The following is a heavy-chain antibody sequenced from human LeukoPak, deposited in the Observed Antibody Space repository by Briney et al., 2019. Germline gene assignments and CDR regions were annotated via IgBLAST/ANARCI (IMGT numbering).Heavy chain of an antibody. J-gene: IGHJ4*02. CDR2: ISGSGGST. Sequence: GGSLRLSCAASGFTFSSYAMSWVRQAPGKGLEWVSAISGSGGSTYYADSVKGRFTISRDNSKNTLYPQMNSPRAEDTAVYYCATFPTTVVTPDYFDYWGQGTLVTVSS. D-gene: IGHD4-23*01. CDR3: ATFPTTVVTPDYFDY. CDR1: GFTFSSYA. V-gene: IGHV3-23*01.